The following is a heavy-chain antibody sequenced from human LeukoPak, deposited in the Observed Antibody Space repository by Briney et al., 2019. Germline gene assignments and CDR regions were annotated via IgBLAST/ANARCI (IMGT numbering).Heavy chain of an antibody. CDR1: GFTFSSYA. CDR3: AKVRGLNTAMAYFDY. J-gene: IGHJ4*02. D-gene: IGHD5-18*01. V-gene: IGHV3-23*01. Sequence: GGPLRLSCAASGFTFSSYAMSWVRQAPGKGLEWVSVISDGGGSTYYADSVKGRFTISRDNSKNTLYLQMNSLRAEDTAVYYCAKVRGLNTAMAYFDYWGQGTLVTVSS. CDR2: ISDGGGST.